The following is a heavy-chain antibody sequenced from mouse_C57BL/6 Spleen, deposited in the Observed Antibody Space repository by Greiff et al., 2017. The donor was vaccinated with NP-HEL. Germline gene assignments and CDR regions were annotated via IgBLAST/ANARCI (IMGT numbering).Heavy chain of an antibody. V-gene: IGHV5-16*01. D-gene: IGHD1-1*01. CDR3: ARGGYGSPWYFDV. CDR2: INYDGSST. Sequence: EVKVVESEGGLVQPGRSMKLSCTASGFTFSDYYMAWVRQVPEKGLEWVANINYDGSSTYYLDSLKSRFIISRDNAKNILYLQMSSLKSEDTATYYCARGGYGSPWYFDVWGTGTTVTVSS. CDR1: GFTFSDYY. J-gene: IGHJ1*03.